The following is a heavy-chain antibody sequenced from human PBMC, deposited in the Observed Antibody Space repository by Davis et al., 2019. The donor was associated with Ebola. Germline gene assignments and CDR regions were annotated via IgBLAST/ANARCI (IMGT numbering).Heavy chain of an antibody. CDR1: DGSINGHY. CDR3: ASAKG. CDR2: IYFSGST. J-gene: IGHJ4*02. V-gene: IGHV4-59*11. Sequence: PGGSLRLSCTVPDGSINGHYWSWIRQPPGKGLEWIGYIYFSGSTSYNPSLTSRVTISIDTSKNQFSLKLSSVTAADTAVYYCASAKGWGQGTLVTVSS.